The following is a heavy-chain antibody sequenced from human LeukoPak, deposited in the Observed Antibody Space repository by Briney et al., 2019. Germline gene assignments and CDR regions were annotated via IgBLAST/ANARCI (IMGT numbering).Heavy chain of an antibody. CDR3: ARDVGYSGSYYDY. CDR2: IYYSGST. Sequence: SSGTLSLTCAVSGVSISSSNWWSWFRPSPGKGLEWIGSIYYSGSTYYNPSLKSRVTISVDTSKNQFSLKLSSVTAADTAVYYCARDVGYSGSYYDYWGQGTLVTVSS. V-gene: IGHV4-4*02. J-gene: IGHJ4*02. D-gene: IGHD1-26*01. CDR1: GVSISSSNW.